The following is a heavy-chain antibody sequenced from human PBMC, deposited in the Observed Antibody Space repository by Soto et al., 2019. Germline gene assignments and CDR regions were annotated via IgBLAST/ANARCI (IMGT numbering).Heavy chain of an antibody. CDR3: ASQASDPYCTNGVCSYGMDV. V-gene: IGHV4-31*03. CDR1: GGSISSGGYY. J-gene: IGHJ6*02. Sequence: KPSETLSLTCTVSGGSISSGGYYWSWIRQHPGKGLEWIGYIYYSGSTYYNPSLKSRVTISVDTSKNQFSLKLSSVTAADTAVYYCASQASDPYCTNGVCSYGMDVWGQGTTVTVSS. CDR2: IYYSGST. D-gene: IGHD2-8*01.